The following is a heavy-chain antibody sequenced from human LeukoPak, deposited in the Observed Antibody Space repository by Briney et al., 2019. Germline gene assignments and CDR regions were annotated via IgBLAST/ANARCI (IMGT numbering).Heavy chain of an antibody. D-gene: IGHD2-2*01. J-gene: IGHJ4*02. V-gene: IGHV1-69*04. CDR3: ATYYCSSTGCYPYYFDY. CDR2: IIPILGIA. CDR1: GGTFSSYA. Sequence: GASVKVSCKASGGTFSSYAISWVRQAPGQGLEWMGRIIPILGIANYAQKFQGRVTITADKSTSTAYMELSSLRSEDTAVYYCATYYCSSTGCYPYYFDYWGQGTLVTVSS.